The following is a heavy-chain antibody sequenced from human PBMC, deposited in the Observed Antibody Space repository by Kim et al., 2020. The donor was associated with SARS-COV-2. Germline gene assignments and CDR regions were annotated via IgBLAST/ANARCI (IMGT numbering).Heavy chain of an antibody. Sequence: SETLSLTCAVYGGSFSGYYWSWIRQPPGKGLEWIGEINHSGSTNYNPSLKSRVTISVDTSKNQFSLKLSSVTAADTAVYYCARVVRGVEDYYYYGMDVWGQGTTVTVSS. CDR1: GGSFSGYY. CDR2: INHSGST. V-gene: IGHV4-34*01. D-gene: IGHD3-10*01. J-gene: IGHJ6*02. CDR3: ARVVRGVEDYYYYGMDV.